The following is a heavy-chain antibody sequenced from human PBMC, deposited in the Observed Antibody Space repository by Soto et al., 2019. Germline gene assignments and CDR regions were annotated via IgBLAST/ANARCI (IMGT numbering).Heavy chain of an antibody. Sequence: SETLSLTCTVSVGSISIGDYYWSWIRQPPGKGLEWIGYIYYSGSTYYNPSLKSRVTISVDTSKNQFSLKLSSVTAADTAVYYCARDAFDVEKGSYYYGMDVWGQGTTVTVSS. J-gene: IGHJ6*02. CDR1: VGSISIGDYY. CDR2: IYYSGST. D-gene: IGHD3-10*01. CDR3: ARDAFDVEKGSYYYGMDV. V-gene: IGHV4-30-4*01.